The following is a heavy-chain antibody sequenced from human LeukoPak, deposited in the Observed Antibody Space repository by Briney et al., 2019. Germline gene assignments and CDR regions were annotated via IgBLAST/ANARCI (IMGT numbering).Heavy chain of an antibody. D-gene: IGHD4-11*01. Sequence: PGGSLRLSCAASGFTFSSYSMNWVRQAPGKGLEWVSSISGSSSYIYYADSVKGRFTISRDNAKNSLYLQMNSLRAEDTAVYSCARSPSTVTTSWFDPWGQGTLVAVSS. CDR2: ISGSSSYI. V-gene: IGHV3-21*01. CDR3: ARSPSTVTTSWFDP. J-gene: IGHJ5*02. CDR1: GFTFSSYS.